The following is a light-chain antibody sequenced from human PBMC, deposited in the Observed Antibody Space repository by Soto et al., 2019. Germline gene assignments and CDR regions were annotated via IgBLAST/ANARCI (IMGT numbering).Light chain of an antibody. J-gene: IGKJ5*01. V-gene: IGKV1-39*01. CDR2: GAS. CDR3: QQNYRSPN. CDR1: QSISSS. Sequence: IQMTQSPSSLSATVTDRVTITCRASQSISSSLNWYQQKPGKAPRLLIYGASTLASGVPSRFSGSGSGTEYTLTISSLQPEDFATYYCQQNYRSPNFGQGTRLEIK.